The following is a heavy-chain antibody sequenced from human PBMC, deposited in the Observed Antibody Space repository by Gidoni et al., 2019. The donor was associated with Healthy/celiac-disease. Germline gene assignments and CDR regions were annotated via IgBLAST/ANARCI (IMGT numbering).Heavy chain of an antibody. V-gene: IGHV3-30-3*01. CDR2: ISYDGSNK. J-gene: IGHJ4*02. CDR1: GFTFSSYA. CDR3: ARDPLTGSGAFDY. D-gene: IGHD7-27*01. Sequence: QVQLVESGGGVVQPGRSLRLSCAASGFTFSSYAMHWVRQAPGKGLEWVAVISYDGSNKYYADSVKGRFTISRDNSKNTLYLQMNSLRAEDTAVYYCARDPLTGSGAFDYWGQGTLVTVSS.